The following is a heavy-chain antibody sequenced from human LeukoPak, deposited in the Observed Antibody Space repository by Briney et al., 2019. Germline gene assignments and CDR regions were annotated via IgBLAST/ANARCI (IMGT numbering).Heavy chain of an antibody. Sequence: ASVKVSCKASGGTFSSYAISWVRQAPGQGLEWMGGITPIFGTANYAQKFQGRVTITTDESTSTAYMELSSLRSEDTAVYYCARVVDGDYGPYFDYWGQGTLVTVSS. V-gene: IGHV1-69*05. CDR1: GGTFSSYA. D-gene: IGHD4-17*01. CDR3: ARVVDGDYGPYFDY. J-gene: IGHJ4*02. CDR2: ITPIFGTA.